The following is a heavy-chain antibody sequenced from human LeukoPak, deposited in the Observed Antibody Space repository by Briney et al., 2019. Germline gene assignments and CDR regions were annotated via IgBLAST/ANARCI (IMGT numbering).Heavy chain of an antibody. Sequence: GGSLRLSCAASGFTVSSNYMSWVRQAPGKGLEWVSVIYSGGSTYYADSVKGRFTISRDNSKNTLYLQMNSLRAEDTAVYYCAREIAANDTPFDYWGQGTLVTVSS. V-gene: IGHV3-53*01. J-gene: IGHJ4*02. CDR3: AREIAANDTPFDY. D-gene: IGHD6-25*01. CDR1: GFTVSSNY. CDR2: IYSGGST.